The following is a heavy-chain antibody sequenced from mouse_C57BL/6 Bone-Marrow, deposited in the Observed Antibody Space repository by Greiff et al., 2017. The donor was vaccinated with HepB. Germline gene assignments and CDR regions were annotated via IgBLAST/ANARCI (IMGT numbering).Heavy chain of an antibody. CDR1: GFNIKDDY. Sequence: EVQLVESGAELVRPGASVKLSCTASGFNIKDDYMHWVKQRPEQGLEWIGWIDPENGDTEYASKFQGKATITADTSSNTAYLQLSSLTSEDTAVYYCTASPSLSSHWYFDVWGTGTTVTVSS. V-gene: IGHV14-4*01. J-gene: IGHJ1*03. CDR2: IDPENGDT. D-gene: IGHD1-1*01. CDR3: TASPSLSSHWYFDV.